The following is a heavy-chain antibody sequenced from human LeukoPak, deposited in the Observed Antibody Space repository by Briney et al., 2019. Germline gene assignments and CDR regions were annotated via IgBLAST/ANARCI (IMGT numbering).Heavy chain of an antibody. CDR3: ARVGDSSGYYPYDY. CDR2: TYDRSKWYN. CDR1: GDSVSSNSAA. J-gene: IGHJ4*02. D-gene: IGHD3-22*01. V-gene: IGHV6-1*01. Sequence: SQTLSLTCAISGDSVSSNSAAWNWIRQSPSRGLEWPGRTYDRSKWYNDYAVSVKSRITTNPDTSKNQFSLQLNAVTPEDTAVYYCARVGDSSGYYPYDYWGQGTLVTVSS.